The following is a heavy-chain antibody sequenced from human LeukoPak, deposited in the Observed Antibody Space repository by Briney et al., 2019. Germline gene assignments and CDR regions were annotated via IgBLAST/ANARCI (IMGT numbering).Heavy chain of an antibody. D-gene: IGHD3-22*01. V-gene: IGHV1-18*01. CDR1: GYTFTSYG. Sequence: ASVKVSCKASGYTFTSYGISWVRQAPGQGLEWMGWISAYNGNTNYAQKLQGRVTMTTDTSTSTAYMELGSLRSDDTAVYYCAREAYPYYYDSSGYPRWFDPWGQGTLVTVSS. CDR2: ISAYNGNT. CDR3: AREAYPYYYDSSGYPRWFDP. J-gene: IGHJ5*02.